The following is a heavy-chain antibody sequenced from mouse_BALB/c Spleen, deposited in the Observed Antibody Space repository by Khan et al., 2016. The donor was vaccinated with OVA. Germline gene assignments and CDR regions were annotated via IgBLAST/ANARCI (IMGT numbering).Heavy chain of an antibody. D-gene: IGHD1-2*01. CDR2: ISNGGSYT. J-gene: IGHJ3*01. V-gene: IGHV5-6*01. Sequence: EVELVESGGDLVKPGGSLKLSCEASGFTFSSYGMSWVRQTPDKRLEWVATISNGGSYTYYPDGVKGRLTISRDNAKNTLYLQMSSLKSEDTAMYYCARHRFTSAAAWFACWGQGTLVTVSA. CDR1: GFTFSSYG. CDR3: ARHRFTSAAAWFAC.